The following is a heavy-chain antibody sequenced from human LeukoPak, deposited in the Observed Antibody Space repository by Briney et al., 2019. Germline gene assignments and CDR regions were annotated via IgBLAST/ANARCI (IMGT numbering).Heavy chain of an antibody. V-gene: IGHV3-30*02. CDR2: IRYDGSNK. J-gene: IGHJ5*02. Sequence: PGGSLRLSCAASGFTFSSYGMHWVRQAPGKGLDWVAFIRYDGSNKYYADSVKGRFTISRDNSKNTLYLQMNSLRAEDTAVYYCAKDSMPLKAGFDPWGQGTLVTVSS. CDR1: GFTFSSYG. CDR3: AKDSMPLKAGFDP. D-gene: IGHD3-3*02.